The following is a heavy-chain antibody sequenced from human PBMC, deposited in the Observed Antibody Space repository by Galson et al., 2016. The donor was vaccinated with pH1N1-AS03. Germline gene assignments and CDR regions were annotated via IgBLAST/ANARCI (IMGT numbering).Heavy chain of an antibody. V-gene: IGHV1-69*13. Sequence: SVKVSCKASGGTFGSYAVSWVRQAPGQGLEWMGGIIPIFGTRHYAQRFQGRVTITADESTTTASMELSSLRFEDTAVYYCARDVSGGYGLDYWGQGTQVTVSS. J-gene: IGHJ4*02. D-gene: IGHD1-26*01. CDR3: ARDVSGGYGLDY. CDR2: IIPIFGTR. CDR1: GGTFGSYA.